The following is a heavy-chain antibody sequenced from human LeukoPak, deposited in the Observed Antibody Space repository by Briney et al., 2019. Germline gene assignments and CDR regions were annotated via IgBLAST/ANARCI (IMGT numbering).Heavy chain of an antibody. V-gene: IGHV4-4*07. J-gene: IGHJ4*02. Sequence: PSETLSLTCTVSGGSISSYYWSWIRQPAGKGLEWIGHIYNSGSTNYNPSLKGRVTMSVATSKNQFSLHLNSVTAADTAVYYCARSAFVVTAPGLYYFDYWGQGTLVAVSS. CDR1: GGSISSYY. CDR3: ARSAFVVTAPGLYYFDY. D-gene: IGHD6-13*01. CDR2: IYNSGST.